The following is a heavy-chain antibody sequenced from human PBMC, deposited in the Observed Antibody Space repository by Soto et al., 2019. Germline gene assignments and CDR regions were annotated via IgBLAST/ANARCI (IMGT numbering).Heavy chain of an antibody. CDR1: GGIFKNFD. CDR2: IIPLFNAT. D-gene: IGHD2-2*01. CDR3: DINAERNAQKFDF. Sequence: QVQLVQSGSEVKRPGSSVKVSCKTSGGIFKNFDIGWVRQSPGQGLEWMGEIIPLFNATNYTQKFRGRVTVTADEPTRTAYMDLTRLTYDHTAVYFCDINAERNAQKFDFWGQGTLVTVSS. V-gene: IGHV1-69*01. J-gene: IGHJ4*02.